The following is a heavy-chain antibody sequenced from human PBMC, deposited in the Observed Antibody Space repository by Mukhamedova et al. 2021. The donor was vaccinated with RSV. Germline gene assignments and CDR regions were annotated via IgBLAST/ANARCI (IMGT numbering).Heavy chain of an antibody. CDR2: IYTGGYT. J-gene: IGHJ4*02. CDR3: ARERGSGGKFPFDN. D-gene: IGHD2-15*01. V-gene: IGHV3-53*01. Sequence: MGWVRQAPGKGLAFVSTIYTGGYTNYADSVKGRFTLSRDNSKNMVYLQMNSLRAEDTAVYYCARERGSGGKFPFDNWGQGTLVTV.